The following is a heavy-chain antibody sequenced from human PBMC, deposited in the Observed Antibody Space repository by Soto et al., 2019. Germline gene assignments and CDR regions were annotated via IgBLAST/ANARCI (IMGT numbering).Heavy chain of an antibody. CDR1: GYTFTSYG. D-gene: IGHD2-8*01. J-gene: IGHJ6*02. CDR2: ISAYNGNT. Sequence: ASVKVSCKASGYTFTSYGISWVRQAPGQGLEWMGWISAYNGNTNYAQKLQGRVTMTTDTSTSTAYMELRSLRSDDTAVYYCALHGGLGDVTNGVCSHYGMYGCGQGTTVTVAS. V-gene: IGHV1-18*01. CDR3: ALHGGLGDVTNGVCSHYGMYG.